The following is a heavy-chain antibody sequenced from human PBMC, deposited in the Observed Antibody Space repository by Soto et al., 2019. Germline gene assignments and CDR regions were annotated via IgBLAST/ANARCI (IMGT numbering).Heavy chain of an antibody. CDR3: ARGVAAADC. D-gene: IGHD6-13*01. Sequence: PSETLSLTCTVSGGSVSSGDYYWSWIRQPPGKGLEWIGYIYNTGSSKYNPSLKSRVTISVDTSKNQFSLKLSSVTAADTAVYYCARGVAAADCWGQGTLVTVSS. V-gene: IGHV4-61*08. CDR2: IYNTGSS. J-gene: IGHJ4*02. CDR1: GGSVSSGDYY.